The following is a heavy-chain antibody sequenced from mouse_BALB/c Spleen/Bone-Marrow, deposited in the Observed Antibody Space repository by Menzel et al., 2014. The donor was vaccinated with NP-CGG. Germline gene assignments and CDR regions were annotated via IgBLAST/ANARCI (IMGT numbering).Heavy chain of an antibody. CDR1: GFTFSSFG. CDR3: ARSGSSSGDFDY. Sequence: EVQGVESGGGLVQPGGSRKLSCAASGFTFSSFGMHWVRQAPEKGLEWVAYISSGSSTIYYADTVMGRFTISRDNPKNTLCLQMTSLRSEDTAMYYCARSGSSSGDFDYWSDGTTLTVSS. V-gene: IGHV5-17*02. J-gene: IGHJ2*01. D-gene: IGHD1-1*01. CDR2: ISSGSSTI.